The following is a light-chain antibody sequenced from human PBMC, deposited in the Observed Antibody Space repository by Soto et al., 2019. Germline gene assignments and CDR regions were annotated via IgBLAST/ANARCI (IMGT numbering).Light chain of an antibody. Sequence: QSVLTQPPSVSAAPGQKVTISCSGSSSSIGGNSVSWYQQLPGTAPKPLIYDDNKRPSGIPDRFSGSKSGTSATLGITGFQTGDEADYYCGSWDSSLSAYVFGTGTKVTVL. J-gene: IGLJ1*01. CDR1: SSSIGGNS. V-gene: IGLV1-51*01. CDR2: DDN. CDR3: GSWDSSLSAYV.